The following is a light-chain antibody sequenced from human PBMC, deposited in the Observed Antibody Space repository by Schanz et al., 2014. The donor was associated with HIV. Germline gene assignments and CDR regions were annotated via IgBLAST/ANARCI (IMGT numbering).Light chain of an antibody. CDR1: NSDVGGHNY. J-gene: IGLJ2*01. CDR2: EVT. Sequence: QSALTQPPSASGSPGQSVTISCTGTNSDVGGHNYVSWFQQHPGKAPRLIIYEVTKRPSGVPDRFSGSKSGNTASLIVSGLQAEDEADYYCSSFRDTNTVVFGGGTKLTVL. CDR3: SSFRDTNTVV. V-gene: IGLV2-8*01.